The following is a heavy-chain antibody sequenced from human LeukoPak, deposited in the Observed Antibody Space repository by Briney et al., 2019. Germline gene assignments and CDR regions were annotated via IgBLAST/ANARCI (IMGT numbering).Heavy chain of an antibody. Sequence: GGSLRLSCGASGFPFRNYAMTWVRQASGKGLVWVGRIRSKTDGGTTDDGAPVKGRFTISSDDSKNTLSLQMNSLETEDTAVYYCTTERSGAFDYWGQGTLVTVSS. J-gene: IGHJ4*02. V-gene: IGHV3-15*01. CDR1: GFPFRNYA. D-gene: IGHD3-3*01. CDR2: IRSKTDGGTT. CDR3: TTERSGAFDY.